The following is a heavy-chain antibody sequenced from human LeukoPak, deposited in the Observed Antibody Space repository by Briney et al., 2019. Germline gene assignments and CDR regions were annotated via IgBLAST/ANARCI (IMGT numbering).Heavy chain of an antibody. D-gene: IGHD1-26*01. Sequence: GGSLRLSCAASGFTFSSYAMSWVRQAPGKGLEWVSSISSSSSYIYYADSVKGRFTISRDNAKNSLYLQMNSLRAEDTAVYYCARTGVTNAFDIWGQGTMVTVSS. CDR3: ARTGVTNAFDI. CDR2: ISSSSSYI. J-gene: IGHJ3*02. V-gene: IGHV3-21*01. CDR1: GFTFSSYA.